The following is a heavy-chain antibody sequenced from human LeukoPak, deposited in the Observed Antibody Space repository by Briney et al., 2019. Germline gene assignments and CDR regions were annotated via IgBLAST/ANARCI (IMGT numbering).Heavy chain of an antibody. J-gene: IGHJ1*01. CDR2: IYTSGST. D-gene: IGHD6-13*01. CDR1: GGSISSYY. CDR3: ARDSDSRSWYGNGAEYFQH. V-gene: IGHV4-4*07. Sequence: SETLSLTCTVSGGSISSYYWSWIRQPAGKGLEWIGRIYTSGSTNYNPSLKSRVTMSVDTSKNQFSLKLSSVTAADTAVYYCARDSDSRSWYGNGAEYFQHWGQGTLVTVSS.